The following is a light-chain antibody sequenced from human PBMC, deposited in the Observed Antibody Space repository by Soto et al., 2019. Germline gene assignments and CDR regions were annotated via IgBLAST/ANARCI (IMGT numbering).Light chain of an antibody. CDR1: QSVLYRFNNKSY. CDR3: QQSYCPPIP. CDR2: WAS. J-gene: IGKJ5*01. Sequence: SHATFAVSIGTMATRNCKYIQSVLYRFNNKSYLAWFQQKPGQPPKLLLYWASTLQSGVPDRFSGSGSETDFTLTISSLQAEDVAVYYCQQSYCPPIPFGQGTRLEIK. V-gene: IGKV4-1*01.